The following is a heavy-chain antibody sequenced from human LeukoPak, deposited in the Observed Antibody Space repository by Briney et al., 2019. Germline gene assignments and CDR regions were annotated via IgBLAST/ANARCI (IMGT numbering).Heavy chain of an antibody. CDR3: ATRGRSGYYYGMDV. D-gene: IGHD1-26*01. Sequence: GGSLRLSCAASGFIVSNNYMSWARQAPGKGLEWVSIISTRGATYYADSVKGRFTISRDNSQNTLYLQMNSLRAEDTAVYYCATRGRSGYYYGMDVWGQGTTVTVSS. CDR2: ISTRGAT. V-gene: IGHV3-66*01. CDR1: GFIVSNNY. J-gene: IGHJ6*02.